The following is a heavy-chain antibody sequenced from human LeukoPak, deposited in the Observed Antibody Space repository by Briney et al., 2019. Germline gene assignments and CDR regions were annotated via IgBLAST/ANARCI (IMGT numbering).Heavy chain of an antibody. CDR3: ARGAIQLWPRGMDV. D-gene: IGHD5-18*01. CDR1: GFTFSSYG. Sequence: GGSLRLSCAASGFTFSSYGMHWVRQAPGKGLEWVAVIWYDGSNKYYADSVKGRFTISRDNSKNTLYLQMNSLRAEDTAVYYCARGAIQLWPRGMDVWGQGATVTVSS. J-gene: IGHJ6*02. CDR2: IWYDGSNK. V-gene: IGHV3-33*01.